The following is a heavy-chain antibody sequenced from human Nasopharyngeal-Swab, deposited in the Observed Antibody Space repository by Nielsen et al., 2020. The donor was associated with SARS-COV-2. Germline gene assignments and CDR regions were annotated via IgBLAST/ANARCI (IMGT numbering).Heavy chain of an antibody. D-gene: IGHD6-6*01. CDR3: ARGHDSSSGKGPIDY. Sequence: WVRQAPGQGLEWMGGIIPIFGTANYAQKFQGRVTITADESTSTAYMELSSLRSEDTAVYYCARGHDSSSGKGPIDYWGQGTLVTAPQ. J-gene: IGHJ4*02. CDR2: IIPIFGTA. V-gene: IGHV1-69*01.